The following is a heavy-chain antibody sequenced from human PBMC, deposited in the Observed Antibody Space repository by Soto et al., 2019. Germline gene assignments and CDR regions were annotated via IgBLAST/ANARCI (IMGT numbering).Heavy chain of an antibody. D-gene: IGHD3-22*01. CDR2: IYYSGST. Sequence: SETLSLTCTVSGGSISSGDYYWSWIRRPPGKGLEWIGYIYYSGSTYYNPSLKSRVTISVDTSKNQFSLKLSSVTAADTAVYYCARVEYYYDSFDYWGQGTLVTVSS. J-gene: IGHJ4*02. CDR1: GGSISSGDYY. CDR3: ARVEYYYDSFDY. V-gene: IGHV4-30-4*01.